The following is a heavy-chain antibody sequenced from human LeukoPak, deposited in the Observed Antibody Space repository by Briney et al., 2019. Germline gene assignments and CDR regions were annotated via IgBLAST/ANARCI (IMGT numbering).Heavy chain of an antibody. CDR2: IHYSGST. CDR3: ARHGHHGDHDY. Sequence: SETLSLTCTVSGGSISSYHWIWIRQPPGKGLEWIGYIHYSGSTNYNPSLKSRVTTSVDTSKKQFSLKLRSVTAADTAVYYCARHGHHGDHDYWGQGTLVTVSS. V-gene: IGHV4-59*08. J-gene: IGHJ4*02. D-gene: IGHD2-21*02. CDR1: GGSISSYH.